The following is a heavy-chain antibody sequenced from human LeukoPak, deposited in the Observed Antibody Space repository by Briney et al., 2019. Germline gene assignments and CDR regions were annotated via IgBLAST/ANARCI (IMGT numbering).Heavy chain of an antibody. CDR1: GYSFTSYW. D-gene: IGHD3-3*01. Sequence: HGESLKISRKGSGYSFTSYWIGWVRQIPGEGVEWMVIIYPGDYDIRYSPSFQGQVTISADKSISTAYLQWSSLEASDTAMYYCARHGPSYYDFWSGYYTIPNPFDYWGQGTLVTVSS. J-gene: IGHJ4*02. V-gene: IGHV5-51*01. CDR2: IYPGDYDI. CDR3: ARHGPSYYDFWSGYYTIPNPFDY.